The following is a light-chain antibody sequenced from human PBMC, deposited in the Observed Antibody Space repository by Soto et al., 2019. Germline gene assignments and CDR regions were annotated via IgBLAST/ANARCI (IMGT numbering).Light chain of an antibody. CDR3: QQYGSSPRT. CDR1: HTGSSF. V-gene: IGKV3-20*01. Sequence: ELLLTQFPATLSFSPGVCAAICRPARHTGSSFLAWYQQKPGQAPRLLIYGAFKRATGIPDRFSGSGSGTDFTLTISRMEPEDFAVYCCQQYGSSPRTFGQGTKVDIK. J-gene: IGKJ1*01. CDR2: GAF.